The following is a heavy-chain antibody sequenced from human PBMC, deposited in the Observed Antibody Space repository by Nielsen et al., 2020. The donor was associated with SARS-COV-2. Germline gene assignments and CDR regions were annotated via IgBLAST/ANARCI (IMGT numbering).Heavy chain of an antibody. D-gene: IGHD4-17*01. Sequence: SETLSLTCTVSGGSISSGGYYWSWIRQHPGKGLEWIGYIYYSGSTYYNPSLKSRVTISVDTSKNQFSLKLSSVTAADTAVYYCARSFEDGDYSYYYGMDVWGQGTTVTVSS. CDR2: IYYSGST. V-gene: IGHV4-31*03. CDR3: ARSFEDGDYSYYYGMDV. J-gene: IGHJ6*02. CDR1: GGSISSGGYY.